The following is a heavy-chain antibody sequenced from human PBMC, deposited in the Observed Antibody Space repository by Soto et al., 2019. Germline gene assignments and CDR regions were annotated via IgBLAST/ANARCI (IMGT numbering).Heavy chain of an antibody. Sequence: PGGSLRLSCAASGFTFSSYAMSWVRQAPGKGLEWVSAISVSGGSTYYADSVKGRFTISRDNSKNTLYLQMNSLRAEDTAVYYCPKDPRSVGAARFAPWGQGTLVTLSS. CDR1: GFTFSSYA. CDR2: ISVSGGST. V-gene: IGHV3-23*01. D-gene: IGHD1-26*01. J-gene: IGHJ5*02. CDR3: PKDPRSVGAARFAP.